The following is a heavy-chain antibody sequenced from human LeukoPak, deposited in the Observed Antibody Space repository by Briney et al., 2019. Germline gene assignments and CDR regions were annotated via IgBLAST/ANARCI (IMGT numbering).Heavy chain of an antibody. CDR1: GYTFTSYG. CDR2: ISAYNGIT. Sequence: ASVKVSCKASGYTFTSYGISWVRQAPGQGLEWMGWISAYNGITNYAQKLQGRVTMTTDTSTSTAYMELRSLRSDDTAVYYCARANYYDSSGYYYVGNYYYGMDVWGQGTTVTVSS. CDR3: ARANYYDSSGYYYVGNYYYGMDV. V-gene: IGHV1-18*01. D-gene: IGHD3-22*01. J-gene: IGHJ6*02.